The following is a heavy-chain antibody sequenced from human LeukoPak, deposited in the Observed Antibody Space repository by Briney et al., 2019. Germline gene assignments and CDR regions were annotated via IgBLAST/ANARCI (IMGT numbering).Heavy chain of an antibody. CDR2: IKQDGSEK. D-gene: IGHD6-13*01. Sequence: QPGGSLRLSCAASGFTFSSYWMSWVHQAPGKGLEWVANIKQDGSEKYYVDSVKGRFTISRDNAKNTLYLQMNSLRAEDTAVYYCARVSSSSWWALDYWGQETLVTVSS. CDR3: ARVSSSSWWALDY. J-gene: IGHJ4*02. CDR1: GFTFSSYW. V-gene: IGHV3-7*01.